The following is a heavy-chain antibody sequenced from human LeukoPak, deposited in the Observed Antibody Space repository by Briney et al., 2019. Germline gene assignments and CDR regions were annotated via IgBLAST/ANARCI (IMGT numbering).Heavy chain of an antibody. CDR1: GYTFFTYW. D-gene: IGHD6-19*01. V-gene: IGHV5-51*01. Sequence: GESLKISCKGSGYTFFTYWIGWVRQMPGKGLEWMGIIYPGDSDTRYSPSFQGQVTISADKSIRTAYLQWSSLKASDTAMYYCARHTRPGIAVAGTITIDYWGQGTLVTVSS. CDR3: ARHTRPGIAVAGTITIDY. CDR2: IYPGDSDT. J-gene: IGHJ4*02.